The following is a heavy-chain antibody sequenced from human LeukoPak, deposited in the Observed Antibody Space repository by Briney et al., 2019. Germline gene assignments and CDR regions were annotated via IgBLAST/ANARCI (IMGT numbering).Heavy chain of an antibody. CDR2: IYSSGST. D-gene: IGHD1-26*01. V-gene: IGHV3-53*01. J-gene: IGHJ3*02. CDR1: GFTVSNNY. CDR3: ARGGDIVGTSRSAFDI. Sequence: GGSLRLSCAASGFTVSNNYMSWVRQAPGKGLEWVSLIYSSGSTDYAHSVKGRFTISRDNSKNTLYLQMNSLRDEDTAVYYCARGGDIVGTSRSAFDIWGQGTMVTVSS.